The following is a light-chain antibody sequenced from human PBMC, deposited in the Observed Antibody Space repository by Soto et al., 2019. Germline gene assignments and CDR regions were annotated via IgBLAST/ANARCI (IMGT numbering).Light chain of an antibody. V-gene: IGLV1-40*01. CDR2: GNT. Sequence: HSVLTQPPSVSGAPGQRVTISCTGSTSDIGAGFDVHWYQQLPGKAPKLLIYGNTNRPSGVPDRFSGSQSGTSATLGITGLQTGDEAVYYCGSWDSSLTYVFGTGDKVTGL. CDR1: TSDIGAGFD. J-gene: IGLJ1*01. CDR3: GSWDSSLTYV.